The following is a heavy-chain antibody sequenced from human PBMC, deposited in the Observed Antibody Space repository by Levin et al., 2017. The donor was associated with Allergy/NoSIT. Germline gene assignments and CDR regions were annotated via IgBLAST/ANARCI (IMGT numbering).Heavy chain of an antibody. CDR3: ARDSRIVVVSSKGYFDR. V-gene: IGHV4-61*01. J-gene: IGHJ2*01. CDR2: IYYSGST. CDR1: GGSVSSGSYY. Sequence: ESLKISCTVSGGSVSSGSYYWSWIRQPPGKGLEWIGYIYYSGSTNYNPSLKSRVTISVDTSKNQFSLKLSSVTAADTAVYYCARDSRIVVVSSKGYFDRWGRGTLVTVSS. D-gene: IGHD2-2*01.